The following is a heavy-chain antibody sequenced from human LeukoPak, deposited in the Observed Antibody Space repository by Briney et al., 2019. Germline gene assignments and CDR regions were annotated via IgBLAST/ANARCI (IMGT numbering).Heavy chain of an antibody. J-gene: IGHJ4*02. V-gene: IGHV4-31*03. D-gene: IGHD2-21*02. Sequence: SQTLSLTCSVAGDFISNGGYYWGWIRQQPGKGLEWIVFIFYSGRTYYNPSPRSRLNISLDTSLNQFSLELRSVTAADTAVYYCAREGGDFGVSFDYWGQGILVTVSS. CDR2: IFYSGRT. CDR3: AREGGDFGVSFDY. CDR1: GDFISNGGYY.